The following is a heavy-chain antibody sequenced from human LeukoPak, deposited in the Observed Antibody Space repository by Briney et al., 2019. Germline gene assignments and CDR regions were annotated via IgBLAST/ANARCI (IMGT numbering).Heavy chain of an antibody. V-gene: IGHV4-4*07. CDR3: ARERVVMVRGVRPYYFDY. CDR2: IYTSGST. J-gene: IGHJ4*02. Sequence: SETLSLTCTFSGGSISSYYWSWIRQPAGKGLEWIGRIYTSGSTNYNPSLKSRVTMSVDTSKNQFSLKLSSVTAADTAVYYCARERVVMVRGVRPYYFDYWGQGTLVTVSS. D-gene: IGHD3-10*01. CDR1: GGSISSYY.